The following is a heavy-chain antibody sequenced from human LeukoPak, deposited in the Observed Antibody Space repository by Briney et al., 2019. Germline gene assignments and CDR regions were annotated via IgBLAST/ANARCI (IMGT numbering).Heavy chain of an antibody. V-gene: IGHV3-23*01. CDR2: ISGSGGST. J-gene: IGHJ4*02. Sequence: PGGSLRLSCAASGFTFSNAWMSWVRQAPGKGLEWVSAISGSGGSTYYPDSVKGRFTISRDNSKNTLYLQMNSLRAEDTAVYYCAKELLGYCSSTSCYGWGQGTLVTVSS. CDR1: GFTFSNAW. D-gene: IGHD2-2*01. CDR3: AKELLGYCSSTSCYG.